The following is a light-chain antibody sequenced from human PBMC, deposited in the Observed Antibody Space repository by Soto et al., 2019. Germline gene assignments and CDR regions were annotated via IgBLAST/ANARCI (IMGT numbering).Light chain of an antibody. CDR3: TQATQLPPIS. V-gene: IGKV2-24*01. Sequence: DVVLPQTQLSSPVTVGQPASLSXRSSRSLLCSDGNTYLCWLXQSPXXPPRLLXXYXSNRFCGVPDRFSGSGAETDQTLQISRVEAEDVGGYYCTQATQLPPISFGQGTRL. CDR2: YXS. J-gene: IGKJ5*01. CDR1: RSLLCSDGNTY.